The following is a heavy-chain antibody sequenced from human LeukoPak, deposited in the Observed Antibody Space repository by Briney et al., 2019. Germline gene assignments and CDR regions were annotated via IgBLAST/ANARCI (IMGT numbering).Heavy chain of an antibody. D-gene: IGHD3-10*01. CDR1: GYTLTELS. CDR2: FDPEDGET. J-gene: IGHJ5*02. Sequence: SVKVSCKVSGYTLTELSMHWVRQAPGKGLEWMGGFDPEDGETIYAQKFQGRVTMTEDTSTDTAYMELSSLRSEDTAVYYCATLGDMVRENWFDPWGQGTLVTVSS. CDR3: ATLGDMVRENWFDP. V-gene: IGHV1-24*01.